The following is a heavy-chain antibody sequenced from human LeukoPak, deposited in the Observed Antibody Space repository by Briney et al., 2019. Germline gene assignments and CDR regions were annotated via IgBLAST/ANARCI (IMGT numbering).Heavy chain of an antibody. J-gene: IGHJ5*02. Sequence: SETLSLTCTVSGGSISSYYWSWIRQPPGKGLEWIGYIYYSGSTNYNPSLKSRVTISVDKSKNQFSLKLSSVTAADTAVYYCARVVWNYWFDPWGQGTLVTVSS. D-gene: IGHD1-7*01. V-gene: IGHV4-59*01. CDR3: ARVVWNYWFDP. CDR1: GGSISSYY. CDR2: IYYSGST.